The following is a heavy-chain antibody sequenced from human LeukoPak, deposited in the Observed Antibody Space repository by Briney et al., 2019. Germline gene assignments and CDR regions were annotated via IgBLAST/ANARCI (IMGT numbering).Heavy chain of an antibody. CDR2: ISSSSSYI. D-gene: IGHD3-22*01. CDR3: ARDTDYYDSSGYYYREEYFDY. J-gene: IGHJ4*02. V-gene: IGHV3-21*01. CDR1: GFTFSSYS. Sequence: GGSLRLSCAASGFTFSSYSMNWVRQAAGKRLKWVSSISSSSSYIYYADSVKGRFTISRDNAKNSLYLQMNSLRAEDTAVYYCARDTDYYDSSGYYYREEYFDYWGQGTLVTVSS.